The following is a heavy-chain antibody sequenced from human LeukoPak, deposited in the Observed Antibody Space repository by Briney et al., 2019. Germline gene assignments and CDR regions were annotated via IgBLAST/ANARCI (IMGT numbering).Heavy chain of an antibody. CDR3: ARDSIRANYYDSSGYYSY. Sequence: GGSLRLSCATSGFTFSSYWMSWVRQAPGKGLEWVSYISSSGSTIYYADSVKGRFTISRDNAKNSLYLQMNSLRAEDTAVYYCARDSIRANYYDSSGYYSYWGQGTLVTVSS. D-gene: IGHD3-22*01. CDR2: ISSSGSTI. J-gene: IGHJ4*02. V-gene: IGHV3-48*04. CDR1: GFTFSSYW.